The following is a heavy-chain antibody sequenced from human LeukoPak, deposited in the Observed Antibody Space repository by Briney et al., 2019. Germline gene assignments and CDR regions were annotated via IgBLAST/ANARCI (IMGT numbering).Heavy chain of an antibody. CDR3: ARDFGSSGYYWLDY. Sequence: PGGSLRLSCSASGFTFTNYNMHWVRQTPGKGLQWVAAILYDGSKKYYADSVKGRFTISRDNAKDSLYLQMNSLRAEDTAVYYCARDFGSSGYYWLDYWGQGTLVTVSS. D-gene: IGHD3-22*01. CDR1: GFTFTNYN. CDR2: ILYDGSKK. V-gene: IGHV3-30*03. J-gene: IGHJ4*02.